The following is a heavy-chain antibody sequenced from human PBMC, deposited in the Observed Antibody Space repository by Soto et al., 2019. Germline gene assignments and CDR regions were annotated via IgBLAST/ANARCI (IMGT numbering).Heavy chain of an antibody. CDR2: IYYSGST. CDR3: ARGGANYDILTGYYLPYYMDV. D-gene: IGHD3-9*01. J-gene: IGHJ6*03. CDR1: GGSISSYY. Sequence: SETLSLTCTVSGGSISSYYWSWIRQPPGKGLEWIGYIYYSGSTNYNPSLKSRVTISVDTSKNQFSLKLSSVTAADTAVYYCARGGANYDILTGYYLPYYMDVWGKGTTVTVSS. V-gene: IGHV4-59*01.